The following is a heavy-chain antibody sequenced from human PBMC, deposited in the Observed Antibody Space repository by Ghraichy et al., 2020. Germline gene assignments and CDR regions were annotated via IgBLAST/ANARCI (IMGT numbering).Heavy chain of an antibody. Sequence: GGSLRLSCAASGFTFSSYSMNWVRQAPGKGLEWVSSISSSSSYIYYADSVKGRFTISRDNAKNSLYLQMNSLRAEDTAVYYCARDASWFSHSNYYGMDVWGQVTTVTVSS. D-gene: IGHD3-10*01. CDR2: ISSSSSYI. CDR3: ARDASWFSHSNYYGMDV. J-gene: IGHJ6*02. CDR1: GFTFSSYS. V-gene: IGHV3-21*01.